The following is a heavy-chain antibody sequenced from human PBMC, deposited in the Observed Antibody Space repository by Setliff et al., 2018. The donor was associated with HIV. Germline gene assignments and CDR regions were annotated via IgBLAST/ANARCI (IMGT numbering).Heavy chain of an antibody. Sequence: GGSLRLSCAASGLTFSSYAMSWVRQAPGKGLEWVSGTKGSGDTTYYADSVKGRFTISRDNSKNTLYLQMNSLRAEDTAVYYCARDGTTFLAAMDVWGKGTTVTVSS. J-gene: IGHJ6*03. D-gene: IGHD3-3*02. CDR1: GLTFSSYA. CDR3: ARDGTTFLAAMDV. CDR2: TKGSGDTT. V-gene: IGHV3-23*01.